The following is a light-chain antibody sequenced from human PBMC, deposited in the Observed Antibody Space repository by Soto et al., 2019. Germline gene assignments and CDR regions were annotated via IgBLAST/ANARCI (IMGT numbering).Light chain of an antibody. CDR3: AAWDASLSGHV. V-gene: IGLV1-47*02. CDR1: SSNIGSYP. J-gene: IGLJ1*01. CDR2: SDD. Sequence: QSVLAQSPSASGTPGQRVTISCYGSSSNIGSYPVYWYQQLPGTAPKLLINSDDQRPSGVPDRFSASKSGTSASLAISGLRYEDEADYYCAAWDASLSGHVFGAGNKVTVL.